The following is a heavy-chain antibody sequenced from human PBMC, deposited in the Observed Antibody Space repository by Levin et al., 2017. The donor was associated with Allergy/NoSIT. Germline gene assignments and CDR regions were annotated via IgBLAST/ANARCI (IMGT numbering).Heavy chain of an antibody. CDR1: GFTFSCYE. V-gene: IGHV3-48*03. J-gene: IGHJ4*02. D-gene: IGHD3-3*01. Sequence: PSGGSLRLSCAASGFTFSCYEMNWVRRAPGKGLEWVSYISSTGSTIYSADSVKGRFTISRDNAKNSLYLHMNSLRAEDTAVYYCARQLGNFWSGYNYFDYWGQGTLVTVSS. CDR2: ISSTGSTI. CDR3: ARQLGNFWSGYNYFDY.